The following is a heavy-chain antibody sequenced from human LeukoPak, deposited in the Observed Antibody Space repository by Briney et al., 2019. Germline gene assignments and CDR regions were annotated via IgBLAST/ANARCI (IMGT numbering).Heavy chain of an antibody. Sequence: GGSLRLSCAASGFTFSSYSMNWVRQAPGKGLEWVSSISSGSSFIYYADSVKGRFTISRDNAKNSLCLQMNSLRAEDTAVYYCARDSGDGYKTAFDYWGQGTLVTVSS. CDR2: ISSGSSFI. CDR1: GFTFSSYS. V-gene: IGHV3-21*01. J-gene: IGHJ4*02. D-gene: IGHD5-24*01. CDR3: ARDSGDGYKTAFDY.